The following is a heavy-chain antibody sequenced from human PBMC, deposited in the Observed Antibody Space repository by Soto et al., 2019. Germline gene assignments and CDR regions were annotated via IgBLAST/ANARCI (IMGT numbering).Heavy chain of an antibody. J-gene: IGHJ3*02. CDR3: ARERVGDIVVVPAAIDAFDI. D-gene: IGHD2-2*02. CDR1: GYTFTSYG. CDR2: ISAYNGNT. Sequence: ASVKVSCKASGYTFTSYGISWVRQAPGQGLEWMGWISAYNGNTNYAQKLQGRVTMTTDTSTSTAYMELRSLRSDDTAMYYCARERVGDIVVVPAAIDAFDIWGQGTMVTVSS. V-gene: IGHV1-18*01.